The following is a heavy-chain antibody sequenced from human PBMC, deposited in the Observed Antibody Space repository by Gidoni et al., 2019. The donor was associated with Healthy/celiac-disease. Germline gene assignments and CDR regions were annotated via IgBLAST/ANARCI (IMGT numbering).Heavy chain of an antibody. V-gene: IGHV1-3*01. CDR3: ARGPAYRRYYYDSSGYYFYGMDV. D-gene: IGHD3-22*01. CDR1: GYTFTSYA. Sequence: QVQLVQSGAEVKKPGASVTVSCKASGYTFTSYAMHWVRQAPGQRLEWMGWINAGNGNTKYSQKFQGRVTITRDTSASTAYMELSSLRSEDTAVYYCARGPAYRRYYYDSSGYYFYGMDVWGQGTTVTVSS. CDR2: INAGNGNT. J-gene: IGHJ6*02.